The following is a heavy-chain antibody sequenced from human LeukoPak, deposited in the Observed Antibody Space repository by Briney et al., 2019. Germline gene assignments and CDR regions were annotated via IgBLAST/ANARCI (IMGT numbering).Heavy chain of an antibody. CDR2: ISGSGGST. D-gene: IGHD3-22*01. V-gene: IGHV3-23*01. J-gene: IGHJ4*02. CDR1: GFTFSSYA. CDR3: AKDENYDSSGYEPPYYFDY. Sequence: PGGSLRLSCAASGFTFSSYAMSWVRQAPGKGLEWVSAISGSGGSTYYADSVKGRFTISRDNSKNTLYLQMNSLRAEDTAVYYCAKDENYDSSGYEPPYYFDYWGQGTLVTVSS.